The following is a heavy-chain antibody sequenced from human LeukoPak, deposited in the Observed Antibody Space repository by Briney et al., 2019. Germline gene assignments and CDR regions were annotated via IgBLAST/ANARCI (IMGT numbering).Heavy chain of an antibody. CDR3: ATWGDILTAFSMDV. CDR1: GYILTELS. Sequence: ASVKVSCKASGYILTELSMHWVRHAPGKGLEWMGGFDPEDGETIYAQKFQGRVTMTENTSTDTAYMELSSLRSEDTAVYYCATWGDILTAFSMDVWGQGTTVTVSS. CDR2: FDPEDGET. J-gene: IGHJ6*02. D-gene: IGHD3-9*01. V-gene: IGHV1-24*01.